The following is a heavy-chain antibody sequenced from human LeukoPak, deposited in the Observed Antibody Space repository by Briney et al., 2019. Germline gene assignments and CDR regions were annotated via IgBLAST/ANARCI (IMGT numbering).Heavy chain of an antibody. CDR1: GGTFSSYA. D-gene: IGHD6-13*01. V-gene: IGHV1-18*01. Sequence: ASVKVSCKASGGTFSSYAISWVRQAPGQGLEWMGWINVHADSTNTNYALKFQSRVTLTIDASAATAYMELENLRDDDTAVYYCARDPPFPSGSWPYSLDNWGQGTLVTVST. CDR2: INVHADSTNT. J-gene: IGHJ4*02. CDR3: ARDPPFPSGSWPYSLDN.